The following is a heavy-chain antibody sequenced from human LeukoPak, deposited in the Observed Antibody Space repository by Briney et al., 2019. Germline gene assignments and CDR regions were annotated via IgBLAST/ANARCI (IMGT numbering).Heavy chain of an antibody. CDR1: GFTFSSYA. CDR3: ARVVVVPAAPSRGSGYYYYGMDV. D-gene: IGHD2-2*01. Sequence: GGSLKLSCSASGFTFSSYAMHWVRQAPGKGLEYVSAISNNGGNTHYADSVKGRLTISRDNSKNSLYLQMNSLRDEDTAVYYCARVVVVPAAPSRGSGYYYYGMDVRGQGTTVTVSS. CDR2: ISNNGGNT. J-gene: IGHJ6*02. V-gene: IGHV3-64*04.